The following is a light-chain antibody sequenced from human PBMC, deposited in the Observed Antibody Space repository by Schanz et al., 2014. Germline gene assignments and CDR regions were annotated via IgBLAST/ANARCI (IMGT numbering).Light chain of an antibody. V-gene: IGKV1-16*02. J-gene: IGKJ1*01. Sequence: DTQMPQSPSSLSAYIGDRVIITCRASQDITHNLAWFQQKPGKAPRSLIYAASSLHSGVPSKFSGSGSGTEFTLTISSLQPEDFATYYCKQYNSYPRTFGQGTKVEIK. CDR1: QDITHN. CDR2: AAS. CDR3: KQYNSYPRT.